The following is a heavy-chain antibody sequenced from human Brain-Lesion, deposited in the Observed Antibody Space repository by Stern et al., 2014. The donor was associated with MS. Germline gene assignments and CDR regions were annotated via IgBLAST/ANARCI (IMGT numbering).Heavy chain of an antibody. CDR3: ARDNKVYGIDV. V-gene: IGHV3-72*01. D-gene: IGHD2/OR15-2a*01. Sequence: EVQLEESEGGLVQPGGSPRLSCAASGFTFSDHFIDWVRQAPGKGLEWVGRIRNKANSYSTEYAASVKGRFTFSRDDSKNSLFVQMNSLRIEDTAIYYCARDNKVYGIDVLGQGTSVTVSS. CDR1: GFTFSDHF. CDR2: IRNKANSYST. J-gene: IGHJ6*02.